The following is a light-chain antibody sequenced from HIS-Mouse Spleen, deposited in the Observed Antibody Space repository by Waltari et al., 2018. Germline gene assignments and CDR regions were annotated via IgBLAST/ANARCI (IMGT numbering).Light chain of an antibody. Sequence: SYELPQPPPVAVSPAQTAGSTCSGDALPKKNTYWYQQKSGQAPGLVVYEDGKRPSGIPEGFSGSSSGKTATLTISGVEVGDEADYYCYSTESSSDHGVFGGGTKLTVL. CDR1: ALPKKN. J-gene: IGLJ2*01. CDR2: EDG. V-gene: IGLV3-10*01. CDR3: YSTESSSDHGV.